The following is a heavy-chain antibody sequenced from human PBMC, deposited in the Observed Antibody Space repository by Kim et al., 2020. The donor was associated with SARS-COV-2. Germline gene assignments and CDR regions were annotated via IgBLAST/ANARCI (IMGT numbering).Heavy chain of an antibody. CDR1: GGSISSSNW. Sequence: SETLSLTCAVSGGSISSSNWWSWVRQPPGKGLEWIGEIYHSGSTNYNPSLKSRVTISVDKSKNQFSLKLSSVTAADTAVYYCASFGARVRPGVGYWGQGTLVTVSS. J-gene: IGHJ4*02. V-gene: IGHV4-4*02. CDR3: ASFGARVRPGVGY. D-gene: IGHD3-10*01. CDR2: IYHSGST.